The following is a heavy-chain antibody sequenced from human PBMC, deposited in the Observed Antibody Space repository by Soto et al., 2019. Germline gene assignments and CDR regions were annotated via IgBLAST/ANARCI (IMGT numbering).Heavy chain of an antibody. Sequence: QVQLVESGGGVVQPGRSLRLSCAASGFTFSSYGMHWVRQAPGKGLEWVAVISYDGSNKYYADSVKGRFTISRDNSKNTLYLQMNSLRAEDTAVYYCAKDLFDGYSSSWYGTDDFDIWGQGTMVTVSS. V-gene: IGHV3-30*18. J-gene: IGHJ3*02. CDR2: ISYDGSNK. CDR1: GFTFSSYG. D-gene: IGHD6-13*01. CDR3: AKDLFDGYSSSWYGTDDFDI.